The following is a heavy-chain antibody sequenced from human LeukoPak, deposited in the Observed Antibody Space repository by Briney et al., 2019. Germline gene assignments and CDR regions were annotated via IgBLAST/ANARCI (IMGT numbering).Heavy chain of an antibody. V-gene: IGHV3-30*04. Sequence: GGSLRLSCAASGFTFSTYALHWVRQAPGKGLEWVAVIAADGKDKHHADSVKGRFTISRDNAKNTLYLQMSSVRVEDTAVYYCARGPAANSGSYYVGDNWGQGSLVIVSS. CDR2: IAADGKDK. CDR1: GFTFSTYA. D-gene: IGHD1-26*01. CDR3: ARGPAANSGSYYVGDN. J-gene: IGHJ4*02.